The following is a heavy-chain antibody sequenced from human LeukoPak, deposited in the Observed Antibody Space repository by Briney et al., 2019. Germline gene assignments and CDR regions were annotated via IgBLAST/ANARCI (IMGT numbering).Heavy chain of an antibody. CDR1: GGSFSGYY. J-gene: IGHJ4*02. D-gene: IGHD5-12*01. CDR2: INHSGST. CDR3: ARVIQWYFDY. V-gene: IGHV4-34*01. Sequence: NASETLSLTCAVYGGSFSGYYWSWIRQPPGKGLEWIGEINHSGSTNYNPSLKSRVTISVDTSKNQFSLKLSSVTAADTAVYYCARVIQWYFDYWGQGTLVTVSS.